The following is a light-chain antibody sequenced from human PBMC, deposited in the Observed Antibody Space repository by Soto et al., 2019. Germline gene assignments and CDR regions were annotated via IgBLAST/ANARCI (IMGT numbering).Light chain of an antibody. V-gene: IGKV1-27*01. Sequence: DIQMTQSPSSLSASVGDRVTITCRASQGISNYLAWSQQKPGKVPKLLIYAASTLQSGVPSRFSGSGSGTDFTLTISSLQPEEVTTYYCQKYNSAPRTFGQETKVEIK. CDR1: QGISNY. J-gene: IGKJ1*01. CDR3: QKYNSAPRT. CDR2: AAS.